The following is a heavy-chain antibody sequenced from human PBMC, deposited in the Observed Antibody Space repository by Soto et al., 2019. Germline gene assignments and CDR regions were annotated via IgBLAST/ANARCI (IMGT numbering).Heavy chain of an antibody. Sequence: QVQLVESGGGVVQPGRSLRLSCAASGFTFNSYAMHWVRQAPGKGLEWVAVISYDGSNKYYADSVKGRFTISRDNSKNTVYLQMNSLSAEDTAVYYCARYSSSWIYGMDVWGQGTTVTVSS. D-gene: IGHD6-13*01. CDR1: GFTFNSYA. CDR2: ISYDGSNK. J-gene: IGHJ6*02. CDR3: ARYSSSWIYGMDV. V-gene: IGHV3-30-3*01.